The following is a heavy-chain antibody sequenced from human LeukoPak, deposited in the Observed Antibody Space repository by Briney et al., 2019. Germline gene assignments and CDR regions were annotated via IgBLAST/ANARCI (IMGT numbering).Heavy chain of an antibody. Sequence: SETLSLTCTVSGGSISSYYWSWIRQPPGKGLEWIGYIYYSGSTNYNPSLKSRVTISVDTSKNQFSLKLSSVTAADTAVYYCARGYCSGGSCYSAAFDIWGQGTMVTVSS. V-gene: IGHV4-59*01. J-gene: IGHJ3*02. CDR2: IYYSGST. D-gene: IGHD2-15*01. CDR3: ARGYCSGGSCYSAAFDI. CDR1: GGSISSYY.